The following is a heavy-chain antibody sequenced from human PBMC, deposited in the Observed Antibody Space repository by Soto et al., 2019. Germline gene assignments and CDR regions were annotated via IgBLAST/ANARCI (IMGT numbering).Heavy chain of an antibody. CDR2: ISGSGGGK. CDR3: ATGGGSSWYPRGDY. V-gene: IGHV3-23*01. Sequence: EVHLLESEGGLVQPGGSLRLSCAASGFTFSSYAMSWVRQAPGKGLEWVSAISGSGGGKYYADSVKGRFTISRDNSKNTGYLKVYSLRAEATDVYYCATGGGSSWYPRGDYWGQGTLVAVS. D-gene: IGHD6-13*01. CDR1: GFTFSSYA. J-gene: IGHJ4*02.